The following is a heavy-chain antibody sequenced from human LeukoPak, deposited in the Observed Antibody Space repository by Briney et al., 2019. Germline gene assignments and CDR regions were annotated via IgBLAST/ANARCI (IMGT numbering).Heavy chain of an antibody. Sequence: GASVKVSCKVSGYTFTSYYMHWVRQATGQGLEWMGIINPSGGSTSYAQKFQGRATMTRDTSTSTVYMELSSLRSEDTAVYYCARALRAAGTPLDYWGQGTLVTVSS. D-gene: IGHD6-13*01. CDR2: INPSGGST. V-gene: IGHV1-46*01. J-gene: IGHJ4*02. CDR1: GYTFTSYY. CDR3: ARALRAAGTPLDY.